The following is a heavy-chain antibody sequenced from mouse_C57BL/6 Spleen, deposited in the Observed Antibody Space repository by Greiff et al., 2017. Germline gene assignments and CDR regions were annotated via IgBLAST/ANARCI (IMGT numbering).Heavy chain of an antibody. Sequence: EVQLQQSGPELVKPGASVKISCKASGYTFTDYYMNWVKQSHGKSLEWIGDINPNNGGTSYNQKFKGKATLTVDKSSSTAYMELRSLTSEDSAVYYCAGITTPWYFDVWGTGTTVTVSS. CDR1: GYTFTDYY. CDR3: AGITTPWYFDV. CDR2: INPNNGGT. J-gene: IGHJ1*03. V-gene: IGHV1-26*01. D-gene: IGHD1-1*01.